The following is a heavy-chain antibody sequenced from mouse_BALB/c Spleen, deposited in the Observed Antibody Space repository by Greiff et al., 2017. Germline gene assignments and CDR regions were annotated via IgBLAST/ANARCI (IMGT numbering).Heavy chain of an antibody. D-gene: IGHD1-1*01. CDR3: AREYYGRYWYFDV. CDR1: GFSLTSYG. CDR2: IWSGGST. Sequence: QVQLQQSGPGLVQPSQSLSITCTVSGFSLTSYGVHWVRQSPGKGLEWLGVIWSGGSTDYNAAFISRLSISKDNSKSQVFFKMNSLQTDDTARYYCAREYYGRYWYFDVWGAGTTVTVSS. J-gene: IGHJ1*01. V-gene: IGHV2-4-1*01.